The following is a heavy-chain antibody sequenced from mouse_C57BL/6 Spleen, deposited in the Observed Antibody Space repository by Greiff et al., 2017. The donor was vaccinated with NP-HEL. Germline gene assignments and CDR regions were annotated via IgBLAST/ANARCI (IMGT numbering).Heavy chain of an antibody. CDR3: ARKTTVVAGDAMDY. CDR2: IDPSDSYT. CDR1: GYTFTSYW. Sequence: VQLQQPGAELVKPGASVKLSCKASGYTFTSYWMQWVKQRPGQGLEWIGEIDPSDSYTNYNQKFKGKATLTVDTSSSTAYMQLSSLTSEDSAVYYCARKTTVVAGDAMDYWGQGTSVTVSS. D-gene: IGHD1-1*01. V-gene: IGHV1-50*01. J-gene: IGHJ4*01.